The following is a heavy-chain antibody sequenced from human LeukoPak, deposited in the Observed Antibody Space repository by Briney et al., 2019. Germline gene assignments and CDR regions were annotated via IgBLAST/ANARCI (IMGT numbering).Heavy chain of an antibody. CDR1: GFTFSSYG. CDR2: ISGSGGST. Sequence: GGSLRLSCAASGFTFSSYGMSWVRQAPGKGLEWVSAISGSGGSTYYADSVKGRFTISRDNSKSTLYLQMNSLRAEDTAVYYRAKLLYYYDSSQPYWGQGTLVTVSS. CDR3: AKLLYYYDSSQPY. D-gene: IGHD3-22*01. J-gene: IGHJ4*02. V-gene: IGHV3-23*01.